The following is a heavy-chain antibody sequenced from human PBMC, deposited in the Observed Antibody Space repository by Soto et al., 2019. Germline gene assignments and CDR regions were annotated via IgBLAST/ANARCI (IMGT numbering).Heavy chain of an antibody. V-gene: IGHV3-30-3*01. Sequence: GGSLRLACAVSGLTFSNYDMHWVRQAPGKGLEWVAGISYDGSKKHHADSVKGRFTISRDNSKNRLSLQMNSLRTEDTAVYYCARDPSLAAYYFGYWGQGTLVTVSS. CDR1: GLTFSNYD. J-gene: IGHJ4*02. D-gene: IGHD2-15*01. CDR2: ISYDGSKK. CDR3: ARDPSLAAYYFGY.